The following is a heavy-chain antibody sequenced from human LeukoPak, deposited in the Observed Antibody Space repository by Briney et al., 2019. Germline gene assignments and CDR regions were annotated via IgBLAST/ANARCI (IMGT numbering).Heavy chain of an antibody. CDR2: INWNGGST. J-gene: IGHJ4*02. D-gene: IGHD5-18*01. CDR3: ARDWPGYSYGTGVGSHIDY. CDR1: GFTFDDYG. Sequence: AGGSLILSCAASGFTFDDYGMSWVRQAPGKGLEWVSGINWNGGSTGYADSVKGRFTISRDNAKNSLYLQMNSLRAEDTALYYCARDWPGYSYGTGVGSHIDYWGQGTLVTVSS. V-gene: IGHV3-20*04.